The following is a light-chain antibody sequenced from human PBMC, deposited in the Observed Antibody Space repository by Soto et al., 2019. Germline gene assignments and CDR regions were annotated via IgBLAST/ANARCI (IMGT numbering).Light chain of an antibody. CDR1: SSDVGGYNY. V-gene: IGLV2-14*01. Sequence: QSVLTQPASVSGSPGQSITISCTGTSSDVGGYNYVSWYQQHPGKAPKLMIFEVSNRPSGVSNRFSGSKSGNTASLTISGLQAEDEADYYCSSYAAGSIYVFGTGTKLTVL. J-gene: IGLJ1*01. CDR2: EVS. CDR3: SSYAAGSIYV.